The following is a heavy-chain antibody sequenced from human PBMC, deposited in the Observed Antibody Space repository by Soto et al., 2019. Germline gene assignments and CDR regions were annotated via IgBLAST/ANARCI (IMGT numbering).Heavy chain of an antibody. Sequence: NKPPASVKVSCKASGGTFSSYAISWARQAPGQGLEWMGWISGHNGNTNHPQSLQGRVTMTTDTSRNTAYMELRSLRSDDTAVYYCARHRFNYYDNTVYYYFDYWGQGTRVTVSS. J-gene: IGHJ4*02. CDR3: ARHRFNYYDNTVYYYFDY. CDR1: GGTFSSYA. D-gene: IGHD3-22*01. V-gene: IGHV1-18*01. CDR2: ISGHNGNT.